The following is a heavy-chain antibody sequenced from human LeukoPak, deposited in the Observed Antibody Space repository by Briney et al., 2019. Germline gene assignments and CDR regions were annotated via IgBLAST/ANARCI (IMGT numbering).Heavy chain of an antibody. CDR2: IIPIFGTA. Sequence: SVKVSCKASGGTFSSYAISWVRQAPGQGLEWVGGIIPIFGTANYAQKFQGRVTITADESTSTAYMELSSLRSDDTAVYYCARGAIAAAGPGAFDIWGQGTMVTVSS. V-gene: IGHV1-69*01. CDR1: GGTFSSYA. J-gene: IGHJ3*02. CDR3: ARGAIAAAGPGAFDI. D-gene: IGHD6-13*01.